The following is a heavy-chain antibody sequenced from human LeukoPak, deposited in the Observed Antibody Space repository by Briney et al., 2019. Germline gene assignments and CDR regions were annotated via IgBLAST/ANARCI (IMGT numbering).Heavy chain of an antibody. CDR1: GLTFNSFA. J-gene: IGHJ4*02. V-gene: IGHV3-33*01. Sequence: GGSLRLSCAASGLTFNSFAMHWVRQAPGKGLEWVAVIWYGGSNKHYADSVKGRFTISRDNSKNTVYLQMNSLRAEDSAIYYCARPYGDYYFDYWGQGTLVTVSS. D-gene: IGHD4-17*01. CDR3: ARPYGDYYFDY. CDR2: IWYGGSNK.